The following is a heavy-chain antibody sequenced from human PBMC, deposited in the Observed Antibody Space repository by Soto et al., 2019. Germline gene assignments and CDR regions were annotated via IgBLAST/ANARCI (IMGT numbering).Heavy chain of an antibody. CDR3: ARPYYDFWSGYYRGNYYYYGMDV. Sequence: GGSLRFSCAASGFTFSSYGMHWVRQAPGKGLEWVAVIWYDGSNKYYADSVKGRFTISRDNSKNTLYLQMNSLRAEDTAVYYCARPYYDFWSGYYRGNYYYYGMDVWGQGTTVTVSS. CDR1: GFTFSSYG. CDR2: IWYDGSNK. V-gene: IGHV3-33*01. J-gene: IGHJ6*02. D-gene: IGHD3-3*01.